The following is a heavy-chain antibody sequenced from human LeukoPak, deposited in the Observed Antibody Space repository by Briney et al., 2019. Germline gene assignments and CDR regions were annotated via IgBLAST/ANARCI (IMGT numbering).Heavy chain of an antibody. Sequence: GGSLRLSCAASGFTFSIYAMHWVRQAPGKGLEWVAVVSHDGSTKYYVDSVKGRFTISKDDSKNTLYLQMNSLRSDDTAVYYCATYSSLNRREFQYWGQGTLLTVSS. V-gene: IGHV3-30-3*01. CDR3: ATYSSLNRREFQY. CDR1: GFTFSIYA. D-gene: IGHD3-22*01. J-gene: IGHJ1*01. CDR2: VSHDGSTK.